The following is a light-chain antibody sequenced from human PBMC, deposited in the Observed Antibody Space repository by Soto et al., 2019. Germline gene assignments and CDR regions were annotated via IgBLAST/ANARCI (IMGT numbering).Light chain of an antibody. Sequence: QSVLTQPPSVSAAPGQKVTISCSGSSSNIGKNYVSWYQQVPGTAPKLLIYDTYKRSSGIPDRFSGSKSGTSATLGITGLQTGDEADYYCGTWDSSLSGAVFGGGTKLTVL. J-gene: IGLJ2*01. CDR2: DTY. CDR3: GTWDSSLSGAV. CDR1: SSNIGKNY. V-gene: IGLV1-51*01.